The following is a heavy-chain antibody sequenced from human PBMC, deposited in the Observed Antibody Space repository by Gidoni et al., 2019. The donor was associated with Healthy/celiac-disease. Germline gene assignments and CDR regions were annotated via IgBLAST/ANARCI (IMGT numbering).Heavy chain of an antibody. CDR2: IYYSGST. CDR3: AREYSSGWPIDY. D-gene: IGHD6-19*01. J-gene: IGHJ4*02. Sequence: QVQLQESGPGLVKPSETLSLTCTVSGGSISSSYWSWIRQPPGTGLEWIGYIYYSGSTNYHPSLKSRVTISVDTSKNQFSLKLCSVTAADTAVYYCAREYSSGWPIDYWGQGTLVTVSS. CDR1: GGSISSSY. V-gene: IGHV4-59*01.